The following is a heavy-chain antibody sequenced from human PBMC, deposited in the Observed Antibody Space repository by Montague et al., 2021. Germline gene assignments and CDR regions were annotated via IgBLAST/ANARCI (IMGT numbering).Heavy chain of an antibody. V-gene: IGHV3-9*01. Sequence: SRRLSCAASGFIFNNYAMNLFRQAPGKGLEWVSGINGNSINIDYSDSVKGRFTISRDNAKNSPYLQMNSLRAEDTAFYYCVKDTRDYYPDFWGQGILVTVSS. CDR3: VKDTRDYYPDF. D-gene: IGHD3-3*01. CDR1: GFIFNNYA. J-gene: IGHJ4*02. CDR2: INGNSINI.